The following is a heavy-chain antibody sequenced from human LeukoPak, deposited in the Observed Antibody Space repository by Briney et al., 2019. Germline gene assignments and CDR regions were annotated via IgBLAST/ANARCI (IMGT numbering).Heavy chain of an antibody. V-gene: IGHV3-23*01. CDR1: GFSFRSYA. D-gene: IGHD3-10*01. CDR2: ISDSGGST. Sequence: GGSLRLSCAASGFSFRSYAMTWVRQAPGKGLEWVSDISDSGGSTNYADSVKGRFTISRDNSKNMLYLQMNSLRAEDTAVYYCAKEYGSGSLYYFDYWGQGTLVTVSS. J-gene: IGHJ4*02. CDR3: AKEYGSGSLYYFDY.